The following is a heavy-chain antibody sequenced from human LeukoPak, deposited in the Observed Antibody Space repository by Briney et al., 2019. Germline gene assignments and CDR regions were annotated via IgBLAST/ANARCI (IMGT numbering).Heavy chain of an antibody. CDR2: INPNSGVT. Sequence: GASVKVSCKASGYSLTDYFMHWVRPAPGQGLEWMGWINPNSGVTNYAQKFQGRVTMTRDTSISTAYMELTRLTSDDTAVYYCARDRDGAQGGYWGQGTLVTVSS. CDR1: GYSLTDYF. V-gene: IGHV1-2*02. CDR3: ARDRDGAQGGY. D-gene: IGHD4-17*01. J-gene: IGHJ4*02.